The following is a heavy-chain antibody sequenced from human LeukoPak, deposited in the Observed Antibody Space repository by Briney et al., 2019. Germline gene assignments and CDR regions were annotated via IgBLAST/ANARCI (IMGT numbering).Heavy chain of an antibody. D-gene: IGHD3-22*01. V-gene: IGHV4-34*01. Sequence: SETLSLTCAVYGGSFSGYYWSWIRQPPGKGLEWIGEINHCGSTNYNPSLKSRVPIPVDTSKNQFSLKLSSVTAAGTVVYYCTSLVVITLTDAFDIWGQGTMVTVSS. CDR2: INHCGST. CDR3: TSLVVITLTDAFDI. CDR1: GGSFSGYY. J-gene: IGHJ3*02.